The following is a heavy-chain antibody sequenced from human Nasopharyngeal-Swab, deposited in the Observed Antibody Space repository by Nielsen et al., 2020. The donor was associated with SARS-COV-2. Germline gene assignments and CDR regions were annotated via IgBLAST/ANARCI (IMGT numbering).Heavy chain of an antibody. J-gene: IGHJ4*02. CDR3: ARDLGENSSIDY. Sequence: VRQAPGKGLEWVGLIWYDGSNKYYADSVKGRFTISRDSSKNTLYLQMNSLRAEDTAVCYCARDLGENSSIDYWGQGTLVTVSS. D-gene: IGHD3-16*01. CDR2: IWYDGSNK. V-gene: IGHV3-33*01.